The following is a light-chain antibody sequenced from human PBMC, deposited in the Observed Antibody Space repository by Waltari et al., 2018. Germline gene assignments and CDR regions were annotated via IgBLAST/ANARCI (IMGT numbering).Light chain of an antibody. V-gene: IGLV5-45*03. J-gene: IGLJ1*01. Sequence: QAVLTQPSSLSASPGASVSLTCTLRSGINVGTYRINWYPQKAGSPPQFLLRYKSDSDKEQGSGVPSRFSGSKDASANAGILLISGLQSEDEADYYCMIWHSNAYVFGTGTKVTVL. CDR3: MIWHSNAYV. CDR1: SGINVGTYR. CDR2: YKSDSDK.